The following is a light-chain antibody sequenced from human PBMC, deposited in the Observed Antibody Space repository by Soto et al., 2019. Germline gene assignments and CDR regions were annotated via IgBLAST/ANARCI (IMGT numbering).Light chain of an antibody. J-gene: IGKJ4*01. CDR1: QSISNN. Sequence: EIVMAQSPATLSVSPGERATLSCRASQSISNNLAWYQQKPGQAPRLLIYAASTRATGIPARFSGSGSGTQFTLTISSLQSEDFAIYYWQQYNNWPPLTFGGGTKVEIK. V-gene: IGKV3-15*01. CDR3: QQYNNWPPLT. CDR2: AAS.